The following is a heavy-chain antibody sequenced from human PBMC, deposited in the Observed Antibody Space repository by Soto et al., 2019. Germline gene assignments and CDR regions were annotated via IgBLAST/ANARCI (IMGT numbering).Heavy chain of an antibody. J-gene: IGHJ4*02. Sequence: QLQLVQSGTEVKKVGASVKVSCKAAGSPFTHYGFTWVRQAPGQGLEWVGWISGYNGDRDYAQKFHGRVTMTTDTYITMGNMEPTSPRSYDTSGYVRTRDARGHDSDSYGDSWGQCTLATVRS. D-gene: IGHD5-18*01. V-gene: IGHV1-18*04. CDR3: TRDARGHDSDSYGDS. CDR1: GSPFTHYG. CDR2: ISGYNGDR.